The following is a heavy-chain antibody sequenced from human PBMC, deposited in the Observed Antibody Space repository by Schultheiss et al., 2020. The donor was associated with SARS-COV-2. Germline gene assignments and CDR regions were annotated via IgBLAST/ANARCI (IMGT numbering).Heavy chain of an antibody. J-gene: IGHJ4*02. V-gene: IGHV3-30*03. D-gene: IGHD4-17*01. CDR3: ARGDHHITVTTLYY. CDR2: ISYDGSNK. Sequence: GGSLRLSCAASGFTFSSYGMHWVRQAPGKGLEWVAVISYDGSNKYYADSVKGRFTISRDNSKNTLYLQMNSLRAEDTAVYYCARGDHHITVTTLYYWGQGTLVTVSS. CDR1: GFTFSSYG.